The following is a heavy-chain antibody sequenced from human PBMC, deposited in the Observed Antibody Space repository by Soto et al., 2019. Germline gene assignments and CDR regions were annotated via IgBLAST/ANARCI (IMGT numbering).Heavy chain of an antibody. CDR1: GFTFSSYS. J-gene: IGHJ6*02. CDR2: ISSSSSYI. CDR3: ASEQWAGGMDV. Sequence: EVQLVESGGGLVKPGGSLRLSCAASGFTFSSYSMNWVRQAPGKGLEWVSSISSSSSYIYYADSVKGRFTISRDSAKNSLYLQMNSLIAEDTAVYYCASEQWAGGMDVWGQGTTVTVSS. D-gene: IGHD6-19*01. V-gene: IGHV3-21*01.